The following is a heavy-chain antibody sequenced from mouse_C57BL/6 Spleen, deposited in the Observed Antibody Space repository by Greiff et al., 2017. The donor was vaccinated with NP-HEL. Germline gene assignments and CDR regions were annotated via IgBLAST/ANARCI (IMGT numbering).Heavy chain of an antibody. CDR2: IYPGSGNT. J-gene: IGHJ2*01. V-gene: IGHV1-76*01. CDR1: GYTFTDYY. CDR3: ARRNYGYFDY. Sequence: QVQLQQSGAELVRPGASVKLSCKASGYTFTDYYINWVKQRPGQGLEWIARIYPGSGNTYYNEKFKGKATLTAEKSSSTAYMQLSSLTSEDSAVYFCARRNYGYFDYWGQGTTLTVSS. D-gene: IGHD1-1*01.